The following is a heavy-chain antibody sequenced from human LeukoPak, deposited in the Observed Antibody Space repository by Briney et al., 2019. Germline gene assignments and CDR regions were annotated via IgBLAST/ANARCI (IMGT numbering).Heavy chain of an antibody. V-gene: IGHV1-46*03. CDR1: VYTFTRYY. J-gene: IGHJ4*02. CDR3: ARGEVEYYFDY. Sequence: AASVKVSCKASVYTFTRYYMHWVRQAPGQGLEWMGIIKPSGGSTSYAQKFQGRVTMTRDTSTSTVYMERSSLRSEDTAVYYCARGEVEYYFDYWGQGTLVTVSS. CDR2: IKPSGGST.